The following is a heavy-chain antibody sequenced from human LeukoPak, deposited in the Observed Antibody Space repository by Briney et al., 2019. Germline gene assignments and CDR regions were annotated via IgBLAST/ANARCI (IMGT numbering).Heavy chain of an antibody. V-gene: IGHV3-23*01. CDR2: ISGSGGST. J-gene: IGHJ4*02. CDR1: GFTFSSYA. D-gene: IGHD6-19*01. Sequence: RGSLRLSCAASGFTFSSYAMSWVRQAPGKGLEWVSAISGSGGSTYYADSVKGRFTISRDNSKNTLYLQMNSLRAEDTAVYYCAKGVSSGWYYFDYWGQGTLVTVSS. CDR3: AKGVSSGWYYFDY.